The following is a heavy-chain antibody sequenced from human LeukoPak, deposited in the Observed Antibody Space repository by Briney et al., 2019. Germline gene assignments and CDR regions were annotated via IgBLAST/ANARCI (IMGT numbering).Heavy chain of an antibody. CDR3: ARHSVSLSYYGMAV. D-gene: IGHD2-15*01. V-gene: IGHV4-4*07. CDR1: GGSISSYY. Sequence: PSETLSLTCTVSGGSISSYYWSWIRQPAGKGLEWIGRIYTSGSTNYNPSLKSRVTMSVDTSKNQFSLKLSSVTAADTAVYYCARHSVSLSYYGMAVWGQGTTVTVSS. CDR2: IYTSGST. J-gene: IGHJ6*02.